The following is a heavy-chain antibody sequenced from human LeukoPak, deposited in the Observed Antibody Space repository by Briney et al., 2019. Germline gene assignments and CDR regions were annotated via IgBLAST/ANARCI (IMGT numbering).Heavy chain of an antibody. CDR3: AAGYSSSPEVDY. CDR1: GGTFSSYA. D-gene: IGHD6-13*01. Sequence: SVKVSCKASGGTFSSYAISWVRQAPGQGLEWMGRIVPILGIANYAQKFQGRVTITADKSTSTAYMELSSLRSEDTAVYYCAAGYSSSPEVDYWGQGTLVTVSS. CDR2: IVPILGIA. J-gene: IGHJ4*02. V-gene: IGHV1-69*04.